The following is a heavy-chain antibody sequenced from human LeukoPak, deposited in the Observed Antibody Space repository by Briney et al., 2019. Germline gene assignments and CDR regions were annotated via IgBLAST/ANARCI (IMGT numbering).Heavy chain of an antibody. D-gene: IGHD3-3*01. CDR3: AKDPETLEWLLDPFDY. J-gene: IGHJ4*02. CDR1: GFTFSSYG. CDR2: IRYDGSNK. V-gene: IGHV3-30*02. Sequence: PGGSLRLSCAASGFTFSSYGMHWVRQAPGKGLEWVAFIRYDGSNKYYADSVKGRFTISRDNSKNTLCLQMNSLRAEDTAVYYCAKDPETLEWLLDPFDYWGQGTLVTVSS.